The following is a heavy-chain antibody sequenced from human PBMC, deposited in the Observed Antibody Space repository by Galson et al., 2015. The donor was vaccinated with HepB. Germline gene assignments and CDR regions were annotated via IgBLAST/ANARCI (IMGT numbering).Heavy chain of an antibody. J-gene: IGHJ6*04. CDR2: IHGNSDFT. D-gene: IGHD4-17*01. Sequence: SLRLSCAASGFTLTQYAMAWVRRAPGKGLEWVSAIHGNSDFTYYGESVRGRFTLSRDISTRTLFLQMNGLTAEDTAVYYCAKVYGDFHLGHLDVWGKGTTVTVSS. V-gene: IGHV3-23*01. CDR3: AKVYGDFHLGHLDV. CDR1: GFTLTQYA.